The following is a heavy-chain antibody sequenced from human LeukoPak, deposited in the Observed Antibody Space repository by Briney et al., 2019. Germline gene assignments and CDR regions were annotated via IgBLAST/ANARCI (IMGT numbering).Heavy chain of an antibody. Sequence: GGSLRLSCAASGFTFSSYEMNWVRQAPGKGLEWVSYISSSGSTIYYADSVKGRFTISRDNAKNSLYLQMNSLRAEDTAVYYCASHSSQIPDSSSWQRYYYYYMDVWGKGTTVTISS. D-gene: IGHD6-13*01. J-gene: IGHJ6*03. CDR2: ISSSGSTI. CDR3: ASHSSQIPDSSSWQRYYYYYMDV. V-gene: IGHV3-48*03. CDR1: GFTFSSYE.